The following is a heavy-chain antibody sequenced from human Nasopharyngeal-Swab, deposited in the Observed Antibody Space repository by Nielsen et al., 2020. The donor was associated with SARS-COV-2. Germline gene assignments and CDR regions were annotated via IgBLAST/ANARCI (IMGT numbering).Heavy chain of an antibody. V-gene: IGHV3-23*01. CDR3: AKVDRRSQWLVDYYYGMDV. CDR1: GFTFSSYA. J-gene: IGHJ6*02. CDR2: ISGSGGST. Sequence: GESLKISCAASGFTFSSYAMSWVRQAPGKGLEWVSAISGSGGSTYYADSVKGRFTISRDNSKNMLYLQMNSLRVEDTAVYYCAKVDRRSQWLVDYYYGMDVWGQGTTVTVSS. D-gene: IGHD6-19*01.